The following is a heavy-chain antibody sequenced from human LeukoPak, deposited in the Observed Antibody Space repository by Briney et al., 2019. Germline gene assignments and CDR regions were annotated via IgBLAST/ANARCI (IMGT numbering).Heavy chain of an antibody. CDR3: ARQRDSSGYYYFDY. D-gene: IGHD3-22*01. Sequence: SDTLSLTCTVSGGSISSYYWSWIRQPPGKGLEGMGYIYYSGSTNYNPSLKSRVTISVDTSKNQFSLKLSSVTAADTAVYYCARQRDSSGYYYFDYWGQGTLVTVSS. J-gene: IGHJ4*02. CDR2: IYYSGST. CDR1: GGSISSYY. V-gene: IGHV4-59*08.